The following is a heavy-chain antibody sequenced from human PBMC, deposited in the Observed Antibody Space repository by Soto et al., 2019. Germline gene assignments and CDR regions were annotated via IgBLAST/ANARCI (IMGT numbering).Heavy chain of an antibody. CDR3: AKDGTRYYSAFDI. V-gene: IGHV3-30*18. Sequence: QVQLVESGGGVVQPGRSLRLSCAASGFTFSSYGMHWVRQAPGKGLEWVAVISYDGSNKYYADSVKGRFTISRDNSKNTLYLQMNSLRAEDTAVYYCAKDGTRYYSAFDIWGQGTMVTVSS. D-gene: IGHD2-21*01. CDR1: GFTFSSYG. CDR2: ISYDGSNK. J-gene: IGHJ3*02.